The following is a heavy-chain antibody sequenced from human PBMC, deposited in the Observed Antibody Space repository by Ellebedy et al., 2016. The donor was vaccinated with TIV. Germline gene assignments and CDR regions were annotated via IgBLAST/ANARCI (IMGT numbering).Heavy chain of an antibody. D-gene: IGHD6-13*01. V-gene: IGHV3-23*01. CDR1: GFTFSSYA. J-gene: IGHJ3*02. Sequence: GESLKISXAASGFTFSSYAMSWVRQAPGKGLEWVSAISGSGGSTYYADSVKGRFTISRDNSKNTLYLQMNSLRAEDTAVYYCAKDIGLRIAAAGTWDAFDIWGQGTMVTVSS. CDR3: AKDIGLRIAAAGTWDAFDI. CDR2: ISGSGGST.